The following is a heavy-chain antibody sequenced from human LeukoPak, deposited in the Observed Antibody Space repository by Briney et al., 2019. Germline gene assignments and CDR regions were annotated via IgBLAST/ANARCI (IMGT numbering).Heavy chain of an antibody. CDR3: ARETTVTTTPKHWYFDL. V-gene: IGHV4-39*01. J-gene: IGHJ2*01. Sequence: SETLSLTCAVSGDSISSSNYYWGWIRQPPGKGLEWIGSLYYSGSPYYNPSLKSRVTISVDTSKNQFSLKLSSVTAADTAVYYCARETTVTTTPKHWYFDLWGRGTLVTVSS. D-gene: IGHD4-17*01. CDR2: LYYSGSP. CDR1: GDSISSSNYY.